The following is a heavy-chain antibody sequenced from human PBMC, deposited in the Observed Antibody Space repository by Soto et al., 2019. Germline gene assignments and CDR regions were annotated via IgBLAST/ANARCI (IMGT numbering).Heavy chain of an antibody. J-gene: IGHJ6*02. Sequence: SXTLALTFAISWDSVSSNSAAWNWIMHSPSRGLEWLGRTYYRSKWYNDYAVSVKSRITINPDTSKNQFSLQLNSVTPEDTAVYYCARGGLPHPLSMDVWGQGATVTVSS. CDR3: ARGGLPHPLSMDV. CDR1: WDSVSSNSAA. CDR2: TYYRSKWYN. D-gene: IGHD1-26*01. V-gene: IGHV6-1*01.